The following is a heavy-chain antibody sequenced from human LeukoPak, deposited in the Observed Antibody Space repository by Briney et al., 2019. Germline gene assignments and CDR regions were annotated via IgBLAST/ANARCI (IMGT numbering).Heavy chain of an antibody. Sequence: GGSLRLSCVVSGFTFSSYAMSWVRQAPGKGLEWVSVIGGSDNSTYYADSVKGRFTISRDNSKNTLYMQMNSLRVEDTAIHYCAKVDSGNYYYFDYWGQGTLVTVSS. CDR2: IGGSDNST. CDR3: AKVDSGNYYYFDY. V-gene: IGHV3-23*01. D-gene: IGHD1-26*01. J-gene: IGHJ4*02. CDR1: GFTFSSYA.